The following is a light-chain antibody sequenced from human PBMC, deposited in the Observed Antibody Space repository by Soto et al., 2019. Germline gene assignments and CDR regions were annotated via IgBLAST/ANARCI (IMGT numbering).Light chain of an antibody. CDR3: SSYTSSSTLDV. CDR2: DVS. CDR1: SSDVGGYNY. J-gene: IGLJ1*01. V-gene: IGLV2-14*01. Sequence: QSALTQPASVSGSPGQSITISCTGTSSDVGGYNYVSWYQQHPCKAPKLMIYDVSNRPSGVSNRFSGSKSGNTASLTISGLQAEDEADYDCSSYTSSSTLDVFGTGTKLTVL.